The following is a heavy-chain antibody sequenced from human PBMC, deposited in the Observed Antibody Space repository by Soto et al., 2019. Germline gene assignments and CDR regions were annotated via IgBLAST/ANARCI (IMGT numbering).Heavy chain of an antibody. D-gene: IGHD5-12*01. Sequence: PGGVPRLSCAASGFTFSSYAMHWVRQAPGKGLEWVAVISYDGSNKYYADSVKGRFTVSRDNSKNTLYLQMNSLRAEDTAVYYCARDQRRGPGWLQLPFDYWGQGTLVTVSS. V-gene: IGHV3-30-3*01. CDR2: ISYDGSNK. CDR3: ARDQRRGPGWLQLPFDY. J-gene: IGHJ4*02. CDR1: GFTFSSYA.